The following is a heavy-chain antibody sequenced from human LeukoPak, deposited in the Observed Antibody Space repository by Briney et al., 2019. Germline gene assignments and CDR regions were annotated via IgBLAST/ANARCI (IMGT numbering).Heavy chain of an antibody. D-gene: IGHD1-26*01. J-gene: IGHJ4*02. Sequence: PGGSLRLSCAASGFTFSTYWMNWVRQAPGKGLEWVANIKPDGSEKYFVDSVKGRFTISRDNAKNSLYLQMNSLRAEDTAVYYCLRSGGYWGQGTPVTVPS. CDR2: IKPDGSEK. CDR1: GFTFSTYW. CDR3: LRSGGY. V-gene: IGHV3-7*01.